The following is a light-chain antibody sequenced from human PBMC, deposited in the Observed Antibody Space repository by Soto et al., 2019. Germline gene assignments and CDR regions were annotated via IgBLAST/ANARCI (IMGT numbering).Light chain of an antibody. CDR1: QSVSNSY. CDR2: GAS. V-gene: IGKV3-20*01. J-gene: IGKJ2*01. CDR3: QQYGNSPLT. Sequence: EIVLTQSPGTLSLSPGERASLSCRASQSVSNSYLAWYQQKPGQAPRLLIYGASSRATGIPDRFSGSGSGTDFTLTISRREPEDLAVYYCQQYGNSPLTFGQGTKLVIK.